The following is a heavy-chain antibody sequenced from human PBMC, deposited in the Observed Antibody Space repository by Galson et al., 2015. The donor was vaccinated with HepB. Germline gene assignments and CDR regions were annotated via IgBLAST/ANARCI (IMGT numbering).Heavy chain of an antibody. V-gene: IGHV3-74*01. CDR2: VNADGSST. Sequence: SLRLSCAASGFTFSSYWMHWVRQAPGKGLVWVSRVNADGSSTNYADSVKGRFTISRDNAKNTLYVQMNSLRAEDTAVYYCARDRSCSNGVCKPAAFDVWGHGTMVTVSS. D-gene: IGHD2-8*01. CDR3: ARDRSCSNGVCKPAAFDV. CDR1: GFTFSSYW. J-gene: IGHJ3*01.